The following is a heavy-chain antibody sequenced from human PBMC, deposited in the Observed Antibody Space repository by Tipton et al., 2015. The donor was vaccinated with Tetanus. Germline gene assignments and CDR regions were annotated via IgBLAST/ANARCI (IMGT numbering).Heavy chain of an antibody. CDR1: GFTLRSYT. J-gene: IGHJ4*02. V-gene: IGHV3-21*01. CDR3: ARVRGGVRGVLDY. D-gene: IGHD3-10*01. CDR2: ISSSSNYI. Sequence: SLRLSCVASGFTLRSYTMNWVRQAPGKGLQWVSSISSSSNYIYYADSIKGRFTISRDNAKNSLYLQMTSLRAEDTAVYYCARVRGGVRGVLDYWGQGTLVTVSS.